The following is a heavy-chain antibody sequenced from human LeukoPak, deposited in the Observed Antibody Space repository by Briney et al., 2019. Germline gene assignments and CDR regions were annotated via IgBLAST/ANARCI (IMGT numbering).Heavy chain of an antibody. Sequence: ASVKVSCKASGYTFTSYDINWVRQATGQGLEWMGWINPNSGGTNYAQKFQGRVTMTRDTSISTAYMELSRLRSDDTAVNYCARHQIYCSSTSCSTAFDIWGQGTMVTVSS. J-gene: IGHJ3*02. D-gene: IGHD2-2*01. CDR1: GYTFTSYD. V-gene: IGHV1-2*02. CDR2: INPNSGGT. CDR3: ARHQIYCSSTSCSTAFDI.